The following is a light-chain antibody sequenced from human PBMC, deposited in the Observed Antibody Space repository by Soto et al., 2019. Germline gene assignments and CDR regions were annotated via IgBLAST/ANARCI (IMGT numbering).Light chain of an antibody. CDR3: CSYAGSYTHV. CDR1: SSDVGGYNY. J-gene: IGLJ1*01. Sequence: QSALTQPHSVSGSPGQSVTISCTGTSSDVGGYNYVSWYQHHPGKAPKLIIYDVSERPSGVPDRFSGSKSGNTGNTASLTISGLQAGDEADYYCCSYAGSYTHVFGSGTKVTVL. V-gene: IGLV2-11*01. CDR2: DVS.